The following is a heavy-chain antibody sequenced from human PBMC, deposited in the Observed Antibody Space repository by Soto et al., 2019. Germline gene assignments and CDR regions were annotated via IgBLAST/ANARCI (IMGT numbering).Heavy chain of an antibody. J-gene: IGHJ6*02. D-gene: IGHD4-17*01. CDR2: IDPSDSYT. CDR1: GYSFTSYW. V-gene: IGHV5-10-1*01. Sequence: GESLKISCKGSGYSFTSYWISWVRQMPGKGLEWMGRIDPSDSYTNYSPSFQGHVTISADKSISTAYLQWSSLKASDTAMYYCERKDYGGKYYYYGMDVWGQGTTVTVSS. CDR3: ERKDYGGKYYYYGMDV.